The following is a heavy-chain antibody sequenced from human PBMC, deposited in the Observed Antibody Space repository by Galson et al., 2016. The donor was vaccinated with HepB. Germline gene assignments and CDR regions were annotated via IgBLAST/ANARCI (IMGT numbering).Heavy chain of an antibody. D-gene: IGHD3-3*01. J-gene: IGHJ5*02. Sequence: SLRLSCAASGFTFSNYGMTWVRQAPGKGLEWVGNIRSDGTENDYVDSVRGRFTMSRDNAQRSLFLQMTNLRVEDTAVYYCARENFWKLDQWGQGTLVTVAS. CDR2: IRSDGTEN. CDR3: ARENFWKLDQ. CDR1: GFTFSNYG. V-gene: IGHV3-7*03.